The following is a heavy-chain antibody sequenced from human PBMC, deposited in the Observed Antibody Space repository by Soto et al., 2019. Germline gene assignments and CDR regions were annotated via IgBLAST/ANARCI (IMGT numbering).Heavy chain of an antibody. CDR2: IYPGDSDT. D-gene: IGHD3-3*01. V-gene: IGHV5-51*01. J-gene: IGHJ3*02. CDR3: ARIRFLEWLLPLLDAFDI. CDR1: GYSFTSYW. Sequence: PGESLKISCKGSGYSFTSYWIGWVRQMPGKGLEWMGIIYPGDSDTRYSPSFQGQVTISADKSISTAYLQWSSLKASDTAMYYCARIRFLEWLLPLLDAFDIWGQGTMVTVSS.